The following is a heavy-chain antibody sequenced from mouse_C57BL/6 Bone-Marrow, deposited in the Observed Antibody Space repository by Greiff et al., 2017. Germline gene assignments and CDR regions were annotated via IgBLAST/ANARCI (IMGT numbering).Heavy chain of an antibody. V-gene: IGHV1-7*01. Sequence: QVQLQQSGAELAKPGASVKLSCKASVYTFPSYWMHWVKQRPGQGLEWIGYINPSSGYTKYNQKFKDKATLTADKSTSTAYMQLSSLTYEDSAVYYCAGLWPFAYWGQGTLVTVSA. CDR3: AGLWPFAY. J-gene: IGHJ3*01. CDR1: VYTFPSYW. D-gene: IGHD1-1*02. CDR2: INPSSGYT.